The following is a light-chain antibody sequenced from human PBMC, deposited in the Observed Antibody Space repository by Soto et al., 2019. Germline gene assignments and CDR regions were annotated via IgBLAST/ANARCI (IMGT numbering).Light chain of an antibody. CDR1: QSVRSSY. J-gene: IGKJ1*01. CDR2: CAS. V-gene: IGKV3-20*01. Sequence: EIVLTQSPGPLSLSPGERATLSCRASQSVRSSYLAWYQQKSGQDPRLLIYCASSRATVIPDRFSGSGSGTDFTLNIGRLEPEDFAVYYCQQYGSSRTFGHGTKVEIK. CDR3: QQYGSSRT.